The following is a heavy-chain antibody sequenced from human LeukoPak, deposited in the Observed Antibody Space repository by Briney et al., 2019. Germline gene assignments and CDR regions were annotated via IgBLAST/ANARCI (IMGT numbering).Heavy chain of an antibody. CDR3: ARDSPYGTAGY. CDR2: ISSSSSYI. J-gene: IGHJ4*02. CDR1: GFTFSNYN. Sequence: GGSLRLSCAASGFTFSNYNMNWVRQAPGKGLEWVSSISSSSSYIFYADSVKGRFTISRDNTKNSLYLQMNSLRAEDTAVYYCARDSPYGTAGYWGQGTLVTVSS. D-gene: IGHD2-8*02. V-gene: IGHV3-21*01.